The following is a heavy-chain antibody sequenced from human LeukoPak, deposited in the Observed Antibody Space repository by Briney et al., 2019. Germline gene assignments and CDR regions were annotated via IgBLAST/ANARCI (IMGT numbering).Heavy chain of an antibody. J-gene: IGHJ1*01. CDR1: GGSISSSSYY. Sequence: SETLSLTCTVSGGSISSSSYYWGWIRQPPGKGLEWIGSIYYSGSTYYNPSLKSRVTISVDTSKNQFSLKLSSVTAADTAVYYCARLGKWEPSLRYFQHWGQGTLVTVSS. V-gene: IGHV4-39*01. CDR3: ARLGKWEPSLRYFQH. D-gene: IGHD1-26*01. CDR2: IYYSGST.